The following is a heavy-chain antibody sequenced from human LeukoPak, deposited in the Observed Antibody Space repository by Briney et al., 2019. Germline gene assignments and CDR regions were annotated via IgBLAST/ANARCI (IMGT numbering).Heavy chain of an antibody. D-gene: IGHD2-2*02. J-gene: IGHJ4*02. CDR1: GVTFNRYW. CDR3: ARGRGSIYMFDY. CDR2: INSDGSST. Sequence: GGALRLSCAASGVTFNRYWMHWVRQVPGKGLVWVSRINSDGSSTTYADSVKGRFTISRDNARNTLYLQMNSLRAEDTAVYYCARGRGSIYMFDYWGQGTLVTVSS. V-gene: IGHV3-74*01.